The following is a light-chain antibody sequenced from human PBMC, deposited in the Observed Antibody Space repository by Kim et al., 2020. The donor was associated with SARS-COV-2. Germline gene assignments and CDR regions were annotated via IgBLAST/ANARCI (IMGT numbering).Light chain of an antibody. CDR3: AAWDDDLSGRWV. CDR2: GNN. V-gene: IGLV1-47*01. CDR1: RASHGSHF. Sequence: VSVSCSGSRASHGSHFVYWFPPLPGTAPQLLIYGNNQRPSGVPDRFSGSKSGPSASLAISGLRSEDEADYYCAAWDDDLSGRWVFGGGTQLTVL. J-gene: IGLJ3*02.